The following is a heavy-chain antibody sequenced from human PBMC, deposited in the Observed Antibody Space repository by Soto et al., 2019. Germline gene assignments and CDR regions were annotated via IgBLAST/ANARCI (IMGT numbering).Heavy chain of an antibody. CDR3: ARHGGIVVVPAAYDY. CDR1: GYSFTSYW. Sequence: HWESLKISCKGSGYSFTSYWIGWVRQMPGKGLEWMGIIYPGDSDTRYSPSFQGQVTISADKSISTAYLQWSSLKASDTAMYYCARHGGIVVVPAAYDYWGQGTLVTVSA. V-gene: IGHV5-51*01. D-gene: IGHD2-2*01. J-gene: IGHJ4*02. CDR2: IYPGDSDT.